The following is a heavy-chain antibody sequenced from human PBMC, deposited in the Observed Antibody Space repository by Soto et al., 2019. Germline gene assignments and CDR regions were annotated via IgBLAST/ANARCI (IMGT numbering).Heavy chain of an antibody. V-gene: IGHV3-30*18. CDR3: AKDQAKGGGGSSSSFDH. CDR1: GFTFSSYG. J-gene: IGHJ4*02. D-gene: IGHD6-6*01. Sequence: QVQLVESGGGVVQPGRSLRLSCAASGFTFSSYGMHWVRQAPGKGLEWVAVISDDGSNRYYADSVKGRFTISRDNSKNTLYLQMNSLRAEDTAVYYCAKDQAKGGGGSSSSFDHWGQGTLVTVSS. CDR2: ISDDGSNR.